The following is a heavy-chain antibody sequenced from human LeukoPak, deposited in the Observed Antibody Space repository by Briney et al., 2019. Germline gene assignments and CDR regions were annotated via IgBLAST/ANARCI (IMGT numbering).Heavy chain of an antibody. CDR3: AKDFTYAVAGRGDFDY. Sequence: GGSLRLPCAASGFTFSRYGMHWVRQAPGKGLELVAFIRFDGSNKYYADSVKGRFTISRDNSKNTLHLQMSSLRGEDTAVYYCAKDFTYAVAGRGDFDYWGQGTLVTVSS. V-gene: IGHV3-30*02. D-gene: IGHD6-19*01. J-gene: IGHJ4*02. CDR2: IRFDGSNK. CDR1: GFTFSRYG.